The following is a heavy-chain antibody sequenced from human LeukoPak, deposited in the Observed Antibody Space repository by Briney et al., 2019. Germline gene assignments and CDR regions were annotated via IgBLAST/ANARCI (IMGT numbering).Heavy chain of an antibody. Sequence: DSVKVSCKASGYTFTEYYIHWLRQAPGQGLEWMGWVTPSTGKIHYAQNFQGGVTMSRDTSISTAYMQLGRLKSDDTAVYYCARDIAPSGSWWFDSWGQGTLVTVSS. CDR3: ARDIAPSGSWWFDS. CDR2: VTPSTGKI. D-gene: IGHD6-13*01. J-gene: IGHJ5*01. CDR1: GYTFTEYY. V-gene: IGHV1-2*02.